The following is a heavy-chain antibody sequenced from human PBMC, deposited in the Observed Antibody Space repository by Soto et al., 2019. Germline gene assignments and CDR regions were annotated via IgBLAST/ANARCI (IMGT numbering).Heavy chain of an antibody. CDR2: IYYSGST. Sequence: PSETLSLTCTFSGGSISSYYWSLIRQPPGKGLEWIGYIYYSGSTNYNPSLKSRVTISVDTSKNQFSLKLSSVTADDTAVYYCARGEEYCSSTSCYFSFPDYWGQGTLVTVS. D-gene: IGHD2-2*01. V-gene: IGHV4-59*01. J-gene: IGHJ4*02. CDR3: ARGEEYCSSTSCYFSFPDY. CDR1: GGSISSYY.